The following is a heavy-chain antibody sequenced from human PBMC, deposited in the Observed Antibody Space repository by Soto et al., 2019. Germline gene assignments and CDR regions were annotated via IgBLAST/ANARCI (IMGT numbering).Heavy chain of an antibody. CDR2: IVVSSGNT. CDR1: GCTFTRSA. D-gene: IGHD5-18*01. Sequence: SAKVSCKASGCTFTRSAVQWVRQARGQRLEWIGGIVVSSGNTNYAQKFQERVTITRDMSRSTAYMELSSLRSEDTAVYYCAADRSATARVNDAIDIWG. V-gene: IGHV1-58*01. J-gene: IGHJ3*02. CDR3: AADRSATARVNDAIDI.